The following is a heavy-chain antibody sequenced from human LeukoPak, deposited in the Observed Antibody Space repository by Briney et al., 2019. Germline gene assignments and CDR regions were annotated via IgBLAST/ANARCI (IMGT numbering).Heavy chain of an antibody. CDR2: MNPNSGNT. Sequence: EASVKVSCKASGYTFTSYDINWVRQATGQGLEWMGWMNPNSGNTGYAQKFQGRATMTRNTSISTAYMELSSLRSEDTAVYYCARRWIQLWSRSYGMDVWGQGTTVTVSS. CDR3: ARRWIQLWSRSYGMDV. D-gene: IGHD5-18*01. J-gene: IGHJ6*02. V-gene: IGHV1-8*01. CDR1: GYTFTSYD.